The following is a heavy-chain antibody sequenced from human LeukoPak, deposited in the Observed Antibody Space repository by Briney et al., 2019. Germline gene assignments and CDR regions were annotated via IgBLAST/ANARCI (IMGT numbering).Heavy chain of an antibody. Sequence: SVKVSCKASGGTFSSYAISWVRQAPGQGLEWMGRIIPILGIANYAQKFQGRVTITADKSTSTAYMELSSLRSEDTAVYYCARDALGSEGHRQLWLNYYYGMDVWGQGTTVTVSS. D-gene: IGHD5-18*01. J-gene: IGHJ6*02. CDR3: ARDALGSEGHRQLWLNYYYGMDV. CDR2: IIPILGIA. CDR1: GGTFSSYA. V-gene: IGHV1-69*04.